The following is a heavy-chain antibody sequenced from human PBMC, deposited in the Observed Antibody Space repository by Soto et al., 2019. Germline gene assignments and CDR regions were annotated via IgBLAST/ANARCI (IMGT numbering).Heavy chain of an antibody. D-gene: IGHD3-22*01. CDR3: ATDETYDSSGYYGIWFDP. J-gene: IGHJ5*02. Sequence: SVKVSCKASGGTFSIYAISCVRQAPGQGLWWMGGISPIFGTANYAQKFQGRFTITADKATSTAYMELSSLRSEDTAVYYCATDETYDSSGYYGIWFDPWGQGILVTVSS. CDR1: GGTFSIYA. CDR2: ISPIFGTA. V-gene: IGHV1-69*06.